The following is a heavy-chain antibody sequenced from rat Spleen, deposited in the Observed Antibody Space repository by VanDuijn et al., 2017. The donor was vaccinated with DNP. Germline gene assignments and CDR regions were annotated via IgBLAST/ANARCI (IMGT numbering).Heavy chain of an antibody. J-gene: IGHJ2*01. V-gene: IGHV5-7*01. Sequence: EVQLVESGGGLVQPGRSLKLSCAASGFTFSDYNMAWVRQAPKKGLEWVATISYDGGSTYYRDSVKGRFTISRDNSKSTLYLEMESLRSEDTATYYCAKEALRAPFDFWGQGVMVTVSS. CDR3: AKEALRAPFDF. CDR1: GFTFSDYN. D-gene: IGHD3-1*01. CDR2: ISYDGGST.